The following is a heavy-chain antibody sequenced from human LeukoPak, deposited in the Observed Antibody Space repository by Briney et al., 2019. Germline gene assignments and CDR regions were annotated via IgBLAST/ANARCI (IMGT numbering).Heavy chain of an antibody. CDR3: AREREGPYGYLDY. Sequence: KPSETLSLTCAVYGGSFSGYYWSWIRQPPGKGLEWIGRIYTSGSTTYNPSLKSRVTMSLDTSKNQFSLKLTSVTAADTAVYYCAREREGPYGYLDYWGQGTLVTVSS. D-gene: IGHD4-17*01. J-gene: IGHJ4*02. V-gene: IGHV4-59*10. CDR1: GGSFSGYY. CDR2: IYTSGST.